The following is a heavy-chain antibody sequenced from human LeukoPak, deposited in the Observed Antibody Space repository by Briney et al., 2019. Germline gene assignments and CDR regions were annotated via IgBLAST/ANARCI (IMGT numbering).Heavy chain of an antibody. Sequence: ASVKVSCKASGYTFTGCYMHWVRQAPGQGLEWMGWINPNSGGTNYAQKFQGRVTMTRDTSISTAYMELSRLRSDDTAVYYCARAPDSRTVDYYMDVWGKGTTVTVSS. D-gene: IGHD3-22*01. CDR3: ARAPDSRTVDYYMDV. J-gene: IGHJ6*03. V-gene: IGHV1-2*02. CDR2: INPNSGGT. CDR1: GYTFTGCY.